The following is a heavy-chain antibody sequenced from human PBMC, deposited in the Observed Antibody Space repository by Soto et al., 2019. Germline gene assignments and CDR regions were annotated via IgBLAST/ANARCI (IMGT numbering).Heavy chain of an antibody. Sequence: QVQLVESGGGVVQPGRSLRLSCAASGFTFSSYGMHWVRQAPGKGLEWVAVISYDGSNKYYADSVKGRLTISRDNSKNMLYLQMNSLRDEDTAVYYCAKDNGSGFYWLRVGDASDIWGQGTMVTVSS. CDR1: GFTFSSYG. D-gene: IGHD6-19*01. J-gene: IGHJ3*02. CDR2: ISYDGSNK. CDR3: AKDNGSGFYWLRVGDASDI. V-gene: IGHV3-30*18.